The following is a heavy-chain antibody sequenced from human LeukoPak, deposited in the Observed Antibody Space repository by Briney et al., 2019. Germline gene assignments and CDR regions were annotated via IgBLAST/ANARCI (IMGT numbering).Heavy chain of an antibody. CDR1: GYTFTGYY. Sequence: GASVKVSCKASGYTFTGYYIHWVRQAPGQGPEWMGWINPNTGGTDYAQKFQGRVTMTRDTSISTVYMELSRLTSDDTAVYYCARGVASAGAKYFDQWGQGTLVTVSS. D-gene: IGHD6-13*01. J-gene: IGHJ4*02. V-gene: IGHV1-2*02. CDR3: ARGVASAGAKYFDQ. CDR2: INPNTGGT.